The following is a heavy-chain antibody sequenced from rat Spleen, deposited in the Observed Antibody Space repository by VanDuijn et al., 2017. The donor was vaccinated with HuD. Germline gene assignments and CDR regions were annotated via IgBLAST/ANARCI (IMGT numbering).Heavy chain of an antibody. CDR2: INTAAGIT. CDR3: AKDREYYGYNSFDY. D-gene: IGHD1-9*01. Sequence: EVQLVESGGGLVQPGRSLKLSCAASGFTFSNSYMAWVRQAPTKGLEWVAYINTAAGITYYRDSVKGRFTVSRDNAKSTLYLQMNRLRSEDTATYYCAKDREYYGYNSFDYWGQGVMVTVSS. V-gene: IGHV5-27*01. J-gene: IGHJ2*01. CDR1: GFTFSNSY.